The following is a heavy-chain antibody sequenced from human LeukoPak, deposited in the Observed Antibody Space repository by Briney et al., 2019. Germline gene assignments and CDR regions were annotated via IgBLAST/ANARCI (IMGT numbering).Heavy chain of an antibody. CDR1: VGRFNRYA. V-gene: IGHV1-69*10. CDR2: IIPILGIA. CDR3: ARDRLVQAAMPNWFDP. D-gene: IGHD2-2*01. J-gene: IGHJ5*02. Sequence: SVKVSYQPSVGRFNRYAIRRLRQAPGHPLEWMGGIIPILGIANYAQKFQRRVTITADKSTSTAYMELSSLRSEDTAVYYCARDRLVQAAMPNWFDPWGQGTRVTVSS.